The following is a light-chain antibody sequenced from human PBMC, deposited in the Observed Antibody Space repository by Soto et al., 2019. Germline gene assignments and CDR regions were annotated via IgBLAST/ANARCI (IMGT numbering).Light chain of an antibody. Sequence: EIQMTQSPSTLSASVGDRVTVTCRASQSIRSWLAWYQQKPGKAPKLLIYKASSLESGVPSRFSGSGPGTEFTLTISSLQPDDFATYYCQQYNSFWTFGQGTKVDIK. J-gene: IGKJ1*01. CDR1: QSIRSW. V-gene: IGKV1-5*03. CDR3: QQYNSFWT. CDR2: KAS.